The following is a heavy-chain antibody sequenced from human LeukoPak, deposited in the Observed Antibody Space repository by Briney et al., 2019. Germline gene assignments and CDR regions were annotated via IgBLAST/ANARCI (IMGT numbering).Heavy chain of an antibody. J-gene: IGHJ6*02. CDR1: GFTFSSAW. V-gene: IGHV3-15*07. D-gene: IGHD1-1*01. CDR2: IKGQTEGGAT. CDR3: TAPKLVLYGLDV. Sequence: GGSLRLSCAASGFTFSSAWMNWVRQAPGRGLEWVGRIKGQTEGGATDSATPVKGRFTISRDNSKNTLYLQMNNLNTEDTAVYHCTAPKLVLYGLDVWGQGTTVIVSS.